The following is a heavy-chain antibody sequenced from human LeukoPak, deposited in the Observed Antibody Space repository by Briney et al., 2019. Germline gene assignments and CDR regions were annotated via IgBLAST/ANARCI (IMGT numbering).Heavy chain of an antibody. V-gene: IGHV4-39*07. CDR2: IYYSGST. CDR1: GGSISSSSYY. D-gene: IGHD4-17*01. CDR3: ARELIGYYGTKGPFDI. J-gene: IGHJ3*02. Sequence: SETLSLTCTVSGGSISSSSYYWGWIRQPPGKGLEWIGSIYYSGSTYYNPSLKSRVTISVDTSKNQFSLKLNSVTAADTAVYYCARELIGYYGTKGPFDIWGQGTMVTVSS.